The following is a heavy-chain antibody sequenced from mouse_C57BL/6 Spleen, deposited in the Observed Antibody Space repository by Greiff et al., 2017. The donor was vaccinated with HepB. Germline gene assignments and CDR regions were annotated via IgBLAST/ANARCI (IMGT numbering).Heavy chain of an antibody. CDR1: GYTFTSYW. V-gene: IGHV1-50*01. Sequence: QVQLQQSGAELVKPGASVKLSCKASGYTFTSYWMQWVKQRPGQGLEWIGEIDPSDSYTNYNQKFKGKATLTVDTSSSTAYMQLSSLTSEDSAVYYCARRDGSRYYYAMDYWGQGTSVTVSS. J-gene: IGHJ4*01. CDR2: IDPSDSYT. CDR3: ARRDGSRYYYAMDY. D-gene: IGHD1-1*01.